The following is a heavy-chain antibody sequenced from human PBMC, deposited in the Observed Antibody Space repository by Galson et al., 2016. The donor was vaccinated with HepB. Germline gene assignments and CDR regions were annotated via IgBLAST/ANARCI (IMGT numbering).Heavy chain of an antibody. V-gene: IGHV3-74*01. CDR2: INSDGSST. D-gene: IGHD4-17*01. CDR3: VREDYGDDPVYYYYYGMDF. Sequence: SLRLSCAASGFPFSRYWMHWVRQGPGKGLVWVSRINSDGSSTIYADSVRGRFTISRDNAKNMLYLEMNSLRAEDTALYYCVREDYGDDPVYYYYYGMDFWCQGTTVSVSS. CDR1: GFPFSRYW. J-gene: IGHJ6*02.